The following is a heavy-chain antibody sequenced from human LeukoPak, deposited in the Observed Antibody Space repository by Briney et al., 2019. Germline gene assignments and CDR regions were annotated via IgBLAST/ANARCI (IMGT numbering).Heavy chain of an antibody. CDR1: GGSINSYY. J-gene: IGHJ6*02. CDR2: IYYSGTT. D-gene: IGHD4/OR15-4a*01. V-gene: IGHV4-59*01. CDR3: AREDPQTRVPEGMDV. Sequence: SETLSLTCTVSGGSINSYYWSWIRQSPGKGLEWIGYIYYSGTTNYNPSLKSRVTISVDTSKNQFSLQLRSVTAADSAVYYCAREDPQTRVPEGMDVWGQGTTVTVSS.